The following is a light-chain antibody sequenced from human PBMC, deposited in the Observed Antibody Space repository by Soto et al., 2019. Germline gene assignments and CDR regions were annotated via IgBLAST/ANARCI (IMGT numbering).Light chain of an antibody. Sequence: QSVLTQPASVSGSPGHSSTISCTGTSSDVGGYNYVSWYQHHPGKAPKLIIYDVTNRPSGVSNPFSGSKSGNTASLTISGLQPEDEADYYCSSYTTSNTRQIVFGTGTKVTVL. CDR3: SSYTTSNTRQIV. V-gene: IGLV2-14*03. J-gene: IGLJ1*01. CDR1: SSDVGGYNY. CDR2: DVT.